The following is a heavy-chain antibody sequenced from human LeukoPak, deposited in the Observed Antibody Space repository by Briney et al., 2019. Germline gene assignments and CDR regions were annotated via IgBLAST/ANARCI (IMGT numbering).Heavy chain of an antibody. CDR3: ARGSHWSDP. CDR1: GGSFSGYY. Sequence: SETLSLTCAVYGGSFSGYYWSWIRQPPGKGLEWIGEINHSGSTNYNPSLKSRVTISVDTSKNQFSLKLSSVTAADTAVYYCARGSHWSDPWGQGTLVTVSS. V-gene: IGHV4-34*01. CDR2: INHSGST. J-gene: IGHJ5*02.